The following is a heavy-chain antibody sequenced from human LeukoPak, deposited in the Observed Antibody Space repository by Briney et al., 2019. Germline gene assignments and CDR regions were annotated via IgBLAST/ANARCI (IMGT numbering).Heavy chain of an antibody. CDR2: IYYSGST. D-gene: IGHD1-26*01. J-gene: IGHJ4*02. CDR1: GGSISSSSYY. Sequence: SETLSLTCTVSGGSISSSSYYWGWIRQPPGKGLEWIGSIYYSGSTYYNPSLKSRVTISVDTSKNQFSLKLSSVTAADTAVYYCARVGSSVQWGLWDFDYWGQGTLVTVSS. V-gene: IGHV4-39*07. CDR3: ARVGSSVQWGLWDFDY.